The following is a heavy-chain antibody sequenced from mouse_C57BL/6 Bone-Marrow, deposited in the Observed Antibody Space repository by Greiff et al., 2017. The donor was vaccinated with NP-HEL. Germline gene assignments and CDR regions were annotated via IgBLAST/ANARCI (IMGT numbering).Heavy chain of an antibody. CDR1: GYTFTDYY. V-gene: IGHV1-26*01. CDR3: GGVYYAMDY. J-gene: IGHJ4*01. Sequence: EVQLQQSGPELVKPGASVKISCKASGYTFTDYYMNWVKQSHGKSLEWIGDINPNNGGTSYNQKFKGKATLTVDKSSSTAYMELRSLTSEDSAVYYCGGVYYAMDYWGQGTSVTVSS. CDR2: INPNNGGT.